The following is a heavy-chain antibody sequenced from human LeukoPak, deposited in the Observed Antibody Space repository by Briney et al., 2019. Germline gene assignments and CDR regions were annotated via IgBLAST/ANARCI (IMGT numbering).Heavy chain of an antibody. CDR3: ARGERSYSSSWPKSNWFDP. D-gene: IGHD6-13*01. CDR2: IYHSGST. CDR1: GGSISSSNW. J-gene: IGHJ5*02. Sequence: PSETLSLTCAVSGGSISSSNWWSWIRQPPGKGLEWIGEIYHSGSTNYNPSLKSRVTISVDKSKTQFSLKLSSVTAADTAVYYCARGERSYSSSWPKSNWFDPWGQGTLVTVSS. V-gene: IGHV4-4*02.